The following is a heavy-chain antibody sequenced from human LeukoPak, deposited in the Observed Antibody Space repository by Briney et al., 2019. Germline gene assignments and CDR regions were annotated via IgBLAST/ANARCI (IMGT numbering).Heavy chain of an antibody. CDR1: GFTFSSYG. Sequence: GGSLRPSCAASGFTFSSYGMHWVRQAPGKGLEWVAVIWYDGSNKYYADSVKGRFTISRDNSKNTLYLQMNSLRAEDTAVYYCARDYPGDYDILTGEYYYYGMDVWGQGTTVTVSS. D-gene: IGHD3-9*01. J-gene: IGHJ6*02. CDR3: ARDYPGDYDILTGEYYYYGMDV. V-gene: IGHV3-33*01. CDR2: IWYDGSNK.